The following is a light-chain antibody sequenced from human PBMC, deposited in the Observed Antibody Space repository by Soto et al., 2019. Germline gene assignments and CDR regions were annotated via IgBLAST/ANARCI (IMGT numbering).Light chain of an antibody. Sequence: QSVLTQPPSVSGAPGQRVTISCTGSSSNIGAGYDVHWYQQLPGTAPKVLIYGNTNRPSGVPDRFSGSKSGTSASLAIAGLQAEDEAEYYCQSYDSSLIGSVFGGGTQLTVL. CDR2: GNT. V-gene: IGLV1-40*01. J-gene: IGLJ2*01. CDR3: QSYDSSLIGSV. CDR1: SSNIGAGYD.